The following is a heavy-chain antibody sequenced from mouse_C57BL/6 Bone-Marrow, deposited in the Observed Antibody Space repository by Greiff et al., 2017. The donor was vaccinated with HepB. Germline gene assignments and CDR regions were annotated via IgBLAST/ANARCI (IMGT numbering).Heavy chain of an antibody. Sequence: QVQLQQPGAELVKPGASVKLSCKASGYTFTSYWMHWVKQRPGQGLEWIGMIHPNSGSTNYNEKFKSKATLTVDKSSSTAYMQLSSLTSEDSAVYYCARKGSYYSNCVWFAYWGQGTLVTVSA. CDR3: ARKGSYYSNCVWFAY. CDR2: IHPNSGST. J-gene: IGHJ3*01. V-gene: IGHV1-64*01. D-gene: IGHD2-5*01. CDR1: GYTFTSYW.